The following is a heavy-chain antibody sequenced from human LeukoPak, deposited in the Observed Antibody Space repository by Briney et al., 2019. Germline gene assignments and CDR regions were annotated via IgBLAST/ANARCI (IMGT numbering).Heavy chain of an antibody. CDR2: ISWNSGSI. J-gene: IGHJ4*02. D-gene: IGHD3-3*01. CDR3: AKDMGRVFGVVIVGIFDY. CDR1: GFTFGDYA. Sequence: ALRLSCAASGFTFGDYAMHWVRQAPGKGLEWVSGISWNSGSIGYADSVKGRFTISRDNAKNSLYLQMNSLRAEDMALYYCAKDMGRVFGVVIVGIFDYWGQGTLVTVSS. V-gene: IGHV3-9*03.